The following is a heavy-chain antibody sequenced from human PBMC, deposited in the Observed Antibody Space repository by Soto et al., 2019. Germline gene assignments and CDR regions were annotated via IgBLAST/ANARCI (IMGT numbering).Heavy chain of an antibody. D-gene: IGHD3-10*01. CDR3: ARGPRLLWFGSYYMDG. CDR2: ISSSSSYI. J-gene: IGHJ6*03. Sequence: GGSLRLSCAASGFTFSSYSMNWVRQAPGKGLEWVSSISSSSSYIYYADSVKGRFTISRDNAKNSLYLQMNSLRAEDTAVYYCARGPRLLWFGSYYMDGWGKGTTVTVSS. V-gene: IGHV3-21*01. CDR1: GFTFSSYS.